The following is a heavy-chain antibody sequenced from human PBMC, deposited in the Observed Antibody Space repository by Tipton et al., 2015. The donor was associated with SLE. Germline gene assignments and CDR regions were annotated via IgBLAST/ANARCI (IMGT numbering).Heavy chain of an antibody. V-gene: IGHV4-38-2*02. CDR1: GGSISSYY. J-gene: IGHJ6*02. CDR3: ARHHGSGWLYGLDV. D-gene: IGHD6-19*01. Sequence: TLSLTCTVSGGSISSYYWGWIRQPPGKGLEWIGSIYHSGSTYYNPSLKSRVTISVDTSKNQFSLKLSSVTAADTAVYYCARHHGSGWLYGLDVWGQGTTVTVSS. CDR2: IYHSGST.